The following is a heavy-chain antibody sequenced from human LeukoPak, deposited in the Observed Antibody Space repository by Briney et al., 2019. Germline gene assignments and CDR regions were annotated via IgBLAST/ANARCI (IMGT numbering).Heavy chain of an antibody. Sequence: VASVKVSCKASGGTFSSYAISWVRQAPGQGLEWMGWISAYNGNTNYAQKLQGRVTMTTDTSTSTAYMELRSLRSDDTAVYYCARSVRYSSSWYVVDYYYYYMDVWGKGTTVTVSS. D-gene: IGHD6-13*01. CDR3: ARSVRYSSSWYVVDYYYYYMDV. CDR2: ISAYNGNT. V-gene: IGHV1-18*01. CDR1: GGTFSSYA. J-gene: IGHJ6*03.